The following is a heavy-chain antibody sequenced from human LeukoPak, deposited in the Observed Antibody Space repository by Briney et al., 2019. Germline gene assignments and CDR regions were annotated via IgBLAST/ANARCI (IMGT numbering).Heavy chain of an antibody. J-gene: IGHJ4*02. CDR2: ISTYNGNT. D-gene: IGHD2-2*01. CDR3: ARDLEHCRNIICSNSAY. CDR1: GYNFDRYG. V-gene: IGHV1-18*04. Sequence: ASVKVSCKGSGYNFDRYGVNWVRQAPGQGLEWVGWISTYNGNTFYAQKFEGRVTMTTDTSTNTVYMDLRSLRSDDTAVYYCARDLEHCRNIICSNSAYWGQGILVTVSS.